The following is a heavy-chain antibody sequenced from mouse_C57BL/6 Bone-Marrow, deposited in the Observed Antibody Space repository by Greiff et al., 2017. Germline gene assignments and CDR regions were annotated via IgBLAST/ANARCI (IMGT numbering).Heavy chain of an antibody. D-gene: IGHD1-1*01. J-gene: IGHJ2*01. CDR1: GYTFTSYW. Sequence: QVQLKQPGAELVKPGASVKLSCKASGYTFTSYWMHWVKQRPGRGLEWIGRIDPNSGGTKYNEKFKSKATLTVDKPSSTAYMQLSSLTSEDSAVYYCARGGLLLRWPYYFDYWGQGTTLPVSS. CDR2: IDPNSGGT. CDR3: ARGGLLLRWPYYFDY. V-gene: IGHV1-72*01.